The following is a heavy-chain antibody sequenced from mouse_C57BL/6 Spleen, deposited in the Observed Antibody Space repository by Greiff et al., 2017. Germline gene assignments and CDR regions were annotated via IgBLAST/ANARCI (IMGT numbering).Heavy chain of an antibody. CDR1: GYTFTDYT. V-gene: IGHV1-22*01. Sequence: VQLQQSGPDLVKPGASVKMSCKASGYTFTDYTMHWVKQSHGKSLEWIGNINPNNGGTSYNQKFKGKATLTVNKSSSTAYMELRSLTSEESAVYYCANDPYWGQGTPVTVSA. D-gene: IGHD2-12*01. CDR2: INPNNGGT. J-gene: IGHJ3*01. CDR3: ANDPY.